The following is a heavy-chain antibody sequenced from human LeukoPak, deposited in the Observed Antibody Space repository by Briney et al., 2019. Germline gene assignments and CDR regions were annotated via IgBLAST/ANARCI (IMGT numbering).Heavy chain of an antibody. CDR2: ISYDGSNK. J-gene: IGHJ5*02. V-gene: IGHV3-30*18. Sequence: GGSLGLSCAASGFTFSSYGMHWVRQAPGKGLEWVAVISYDGSNKYYADSVKGRFTISRDNSKNTLYLQMNSLRAEDTAVYYCAKEGLRNWFDPWGQGTLVTVSS. CDR3: AKEGLRNWFDP. D-gene: IGHD4/OR15-4a*01. CDR1: GFTFSSYG.